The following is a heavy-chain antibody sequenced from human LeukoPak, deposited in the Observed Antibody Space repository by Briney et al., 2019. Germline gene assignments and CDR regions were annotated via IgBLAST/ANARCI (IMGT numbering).Heavy chain of an antibody. CDR2: ISNDGSRK. J-gene: IGHJ4*02. V-gene: IGHV3-30*03. Sequence: GGSLRLSCAPSGFTFSRHGMHWVRQAPGRGLEWVAIISNDGSRKYYAHSVEGRFTISRDNSKNTLYLQMDSLRAEDTAVYYCARDRAWNYFDYWGQGTLVTVSS. CDR3: ARDRAWNYFDY. D-gene: IGHD3-3*01. CDR1: GFTFSRHG.